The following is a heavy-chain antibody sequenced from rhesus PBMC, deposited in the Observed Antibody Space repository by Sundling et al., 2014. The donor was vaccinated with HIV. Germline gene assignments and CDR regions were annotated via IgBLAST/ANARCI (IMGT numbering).Heavy chain of an antibody. D-gene: IGHD5-42*01. CDR1: GGSISGDYG. CDR2: IYGSGGNT. J-gene: IGHJ4*01. CDR3: ARERGSRVDF. V-gene: IGHV4-106*01. Sequence: QVQLQESGPGLLKPSETLSLTCAVSGGSISGDYGWGWIRQPPGKELEWIGSIYGSGGNTYYSSSLKSRITISTDTSNNQFSLNLISVTAADTAVYYCARERGSRVDFWGQGVLVTVSS.